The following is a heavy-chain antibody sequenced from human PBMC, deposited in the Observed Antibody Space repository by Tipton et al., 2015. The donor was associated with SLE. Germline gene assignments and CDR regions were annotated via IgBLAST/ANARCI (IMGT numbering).Heavy chain of an antibody. V-gene: IGHV4-34*01. CDR3: ARHGRSGKDFDY. CDR1: GGSFSAYY. J-gene: IGHJ4*02. Sequence: TLSLTCAVYGGSFSAYYWSWIRQPPGKGLEWIGEINHSGSTNYNPSLKSRVTISEDTSKNQFSLKLSSVTAADTAVYYCARHGRSGKDFDYWGQGTLVTVSS. CDR2: INHSGST.